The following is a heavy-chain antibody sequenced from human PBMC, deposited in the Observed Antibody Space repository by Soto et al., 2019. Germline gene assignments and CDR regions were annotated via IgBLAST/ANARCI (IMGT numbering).Heavy chain of an antibody. V-gene: IGHV1-18*01. CDR3: ARDSLETTVVTPCSY. Sequence: ASVKVSCKASGYTFTSYGISWVRQAPGQGLEWMGWISAYNGNTNYAQKLQGRVTMTTDTSTSTAYMGLRGLGSDDTAVYYCARDSLETTVVTPCSYWGQGTLVTVSS. J-gene: IGHJ4*02. CDR2: ISAYNGNT. D-gene: IGHD4-17*01. CDR1: GYTFTSYG.